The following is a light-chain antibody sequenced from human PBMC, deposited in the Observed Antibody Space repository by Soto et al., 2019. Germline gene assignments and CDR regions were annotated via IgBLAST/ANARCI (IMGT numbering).Light chain of an antibody. CDR2: EVS. CDR1: ISDVGGYNY. CDR3: SSYTSSSTLV. J-gene: IGLJ3*02. V-gene: IGLV2-14*01. Sequence: QSALTQPASVSGSPGQSITISCTGTISDVGGYNYVSWYQQHQGKAPKLMIYEVSNRPSGVSNRFSGSKSGNTASLTISGLHAEDEADYYCSSYTSSSTLVFGGGTKLTVL.